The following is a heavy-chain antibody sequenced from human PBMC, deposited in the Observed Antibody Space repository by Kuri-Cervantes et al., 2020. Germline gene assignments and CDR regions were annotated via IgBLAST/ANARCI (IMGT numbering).Heavy chain of an antibody. V-gene: IGHV1-18*01. CDR3: ARDHHGRIAVAGTGHAFDI. D-gene: IGHD6-19*01. J-gene: IGHJ3*02. Sequence: ASVKVSCKAPGYTFTSYGISWVRQAPGQGLEWMGWISVYNGATNYAQKLQGRVTVTTDTSTSTAYMELSSLRSEDTAVYYCARDHHGRIAVAGTGHAFDIWGQGTMVTVSS. CDR2: ISVYNGAT. CDR1: GYTFTSYG.